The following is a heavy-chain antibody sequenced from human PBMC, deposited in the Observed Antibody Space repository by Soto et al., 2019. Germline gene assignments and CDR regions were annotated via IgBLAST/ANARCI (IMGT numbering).Heavy chain of an antibody. CDR2: INPSGGST. D-gene: IGHD6-13*01. CDR3: ARDLIAAAGHGY. CDR1: GYTFTSYY. V-gene: IGHV1-46*01. J-gene: IGHJ4*02. Sequence: XSVKVSCKSSGYTFTSYYMDLVRQAPGQGLEWMGIINPSGGSTSYAQKFQGRVTMTRDTSTSTVYMELSSLRSEDTAVYYCARDLIAAAGHGYWGQGTLVTVSS.